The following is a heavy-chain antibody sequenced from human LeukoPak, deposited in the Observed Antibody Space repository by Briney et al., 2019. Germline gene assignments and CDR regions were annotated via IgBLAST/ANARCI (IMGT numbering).Heavy chain of an antibody. CDR2: INSGGST. CDR1: GFTFSTYA. V-gene: IGHV3-23*01. J-gene: IGHJ6*03. D-gene: IGHD3-10*01. CDR3: AKSPSGYYYYYMDV. Sequence: GGSLKLSCAASGFTFSTYAMTWVRQAPGKGLEWVSTINSGGSTYYADSVKGRFTISRDNSKNTLYLQMNSLSAEDTAVYYCAKSPSGYYYYYMDVWGKGTTVTVSS.